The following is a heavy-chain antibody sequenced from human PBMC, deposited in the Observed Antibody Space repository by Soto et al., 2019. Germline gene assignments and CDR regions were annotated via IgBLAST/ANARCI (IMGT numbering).Heavy chain of an antibody. J-gene: IGHJ4*02. V-gene: IGHV2-5*02. CDR3: AYLCRYADTFYFAS. CDR1: GFSLRTTGVG. Sequence: QITLKESGPMLVKPTQTLTLTCSFSGFSLRTTGVGVAWIRQPPGKALEWLTLIFWDDDIRYSPSLKTRPTITQDVANNQVALVVTNSDPVATATSYCAYLCRYADTFYFASWGQGAPVTVSS. D-gene: IGHD2-8*01. CDR2: IFWDDDI.